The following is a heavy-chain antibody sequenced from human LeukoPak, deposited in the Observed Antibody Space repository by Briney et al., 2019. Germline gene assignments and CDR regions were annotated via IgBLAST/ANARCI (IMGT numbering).Heavy chain of an antibody. D-gene: IGHD3-3*01. Sequence: GGSLRLSCAASGFTFSDYYMTWIRQAPGKGLEWVSYISGADSPIFYADSVRGRFTTSRDNAKNSLYLQMNSLTAEDTAVYFCARRRGASFGLLDYWCQGTLVTVSS. CDR2: ISGADSPI. J-gene: IGHJ4*02. CDR3: ARRRGASFGLLDY. V-gene: IGHV3-11*01. CDR1: GFTFSDYY.